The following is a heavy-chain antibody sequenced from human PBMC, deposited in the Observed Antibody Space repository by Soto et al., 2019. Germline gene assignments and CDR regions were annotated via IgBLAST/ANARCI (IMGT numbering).Heavy chain of an antibody. CDR3: ATHSWDH. J-gene: IGHJ4*02. V-gene: IGHV3-23*01. CDR2: ISGSGGDI. Sequence: EVQLSESGGGLVQPGGSLRLSCAASGLTFSRADLSWVRQAPGKGLEWVSAISGSGGDIHYADSVEGRFTVSRDNPKNTLFLQMSSLRVEDTAIYYCATHSWDHWGQGTLVTVSS. CDR1: GLTFSRAD.